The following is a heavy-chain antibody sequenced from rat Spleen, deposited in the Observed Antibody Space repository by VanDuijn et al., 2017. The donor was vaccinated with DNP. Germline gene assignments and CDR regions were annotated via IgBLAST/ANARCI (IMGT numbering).Heavy chain of an antibody. CDR1: GFDFNSYV. V-gene: IGHV10-4*01. CDR3: TGFDY. CDR2: IDIKTHNYAT. Sequence: EVQLVESGGGLVQPKGSLKLSCAASGFDFNSYVMSWVRQAPGKGLDWVASIDIKTHNYATLYADSVEERFTISRDDSQSMVYLQMNNLKTEDTALYDCTGFDYWGQGVMVTVSS. J-gene: IGHJ2*01.